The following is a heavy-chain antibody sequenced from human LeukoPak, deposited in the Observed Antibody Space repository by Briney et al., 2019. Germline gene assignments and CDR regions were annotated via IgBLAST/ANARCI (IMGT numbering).Heavy chain of an antibody. V-gene: IGHV1-8*01. D-gene: IGHD3-10*01. Sequence: ASVKVPCKASGYTFTSYDINWVRQATGQGLEWMGWMNPNSGNTGYAQKFQGRVTMTRNTSISTAYMELSSLRSEDTAVYYCATRYGSGSYYNVWYYYYYMDVWGKGTTVTVSS. CDR3: ATRYGSGSYYNVWYYYYYMDV. J-gene: IGHJ6*03. CDR1: GYTFTSYD. CDR2: MNPNSGNT.